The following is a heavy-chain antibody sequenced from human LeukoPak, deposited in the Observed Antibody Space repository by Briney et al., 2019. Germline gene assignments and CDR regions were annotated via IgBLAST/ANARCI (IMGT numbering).Heavy chain of an antibody. J-gene: IGHJ3*02. V-gene: IGHV4-39*01. CDR1: GSSIKSSSYY. D-gene: IGHD6-19*01. Sequence: SETLSLTCTVSGSSIKSSSYYWGWIRQPPGKGLEWIGSIFYTGTTYYNPSLKSRVTISVDTSKNQFSLRLSFVTAADTAVYYCARHLGQGSGSDAFDIWGQGTMVTVSS. CDR3: ARHLGQGSGSDAFDI. CDR2: IFYTGTT.